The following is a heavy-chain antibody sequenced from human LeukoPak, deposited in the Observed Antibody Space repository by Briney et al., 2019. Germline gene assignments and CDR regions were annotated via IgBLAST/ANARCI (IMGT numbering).Heavy chain of an antibody. J-gene: IGHJ4*02. D-gene: IGHD5-24*01. CDR1: GFTFSSYA. CDR3: ARDKDVYYFDY. V-gene: IGHV3-23*01. Sequence: GGSLRLSCAASGFTFSSYAMSWVRQAPGKGLEWVSAISGSGGSTYYADSVKGRFTISRDNSKNTLYLQMDSLRAEDTAVYYCARDKDVYYFDYWGQGTPVTASS. CDR2: ISGSGGST.